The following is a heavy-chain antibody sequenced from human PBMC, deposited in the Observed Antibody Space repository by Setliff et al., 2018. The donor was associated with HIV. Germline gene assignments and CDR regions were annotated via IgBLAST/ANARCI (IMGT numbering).Heavy chain of an antibody. Sequence: GASVKVSCKASGDTLSSYSISWARQAPGQGLEWMGAIIPLVGLADYAQKFQGRLTLTGDKSTNIVYMDLSSLTFEDTAVYFCVRDPWGSGSFGSIHFWGPGTLVTVS. CDR3: VRDPWGSGSFGSIHF. J-gene: IGHJ4*02. CDR2: IIPLVGLA. CDR1: GDTLSSYS. D-gene: IGHD3-10*01. V-gene: IGHV1-69*10.